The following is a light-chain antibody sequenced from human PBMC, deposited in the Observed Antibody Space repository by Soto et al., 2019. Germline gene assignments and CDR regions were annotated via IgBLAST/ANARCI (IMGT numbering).Light chain of an antibody. Sequence: QSALTQPASVSGSPGQSITISCTGTSSDVGGYNYVSWYQHHPGKAPKLMIYEVSNRPSGVSNRFSGSKSGNTASLTISGLQPEDEADYYRSSYTTSNTSQIVFGTG. J-gene: IGLJ1*01. CDR2: EVS. V-gene: IGLV2-14*01. CDR1: SSDVGGYNY. CDR3: SSYTTSNTSQIV.